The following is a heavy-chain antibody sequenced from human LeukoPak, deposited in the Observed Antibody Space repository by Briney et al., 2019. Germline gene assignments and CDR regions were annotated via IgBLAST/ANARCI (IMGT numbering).Heavy chain of an antibody. CDR1: GFTFSSYS. Sequence: NPGGSLRLSCAASGFTFSSYSMNWVRQAPGKGLEWVSSISSSSSYIYYADSVKGRFTISRDNAKNSLYLQMNSLRAEDTAVYYCAKDLEQQLVFDAFDIWGQGTMVTVSS. CDR3: AKDLEQQLVFDAFDI. D-gene: IGHD6-13*01. V-gene: IGHV3-21*04. CDR2: ISSSSSYI. J-gene: IGHJ3*02.